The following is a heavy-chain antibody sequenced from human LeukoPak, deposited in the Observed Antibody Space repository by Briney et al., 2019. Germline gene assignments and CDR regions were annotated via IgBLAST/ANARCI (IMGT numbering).Heavy chain of an antibody. V-gene: IGHV3-30-3*01. J-gene: IGHJ4*02. CDR2: ISYGGSDK. CDR1: GFTFGVYA. Sequence: PGRSLRLSCAASGFTFGVYAMHWVRQTPGKGLEGVAVISYGGSDKNYADSVKGRFTISRDNSKNTLFMQMNDLRVEDTAVYYCARGKTVSGDLDYWGQGTLVTVSS. CDR3: ARGKTVSGDLDY. D-gene: IGHD1-26*01.